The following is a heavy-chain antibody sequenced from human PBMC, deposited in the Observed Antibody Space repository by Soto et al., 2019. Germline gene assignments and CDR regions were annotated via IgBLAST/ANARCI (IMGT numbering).Heavy chain of an antibody. CDR2: IKQDGREK. Sequence: EVQLVESGGGLVQPGGSLRLSCAASGFTFSSYWISWVRQAPGKGLEWVANIKQDGREKYYVDSVKGRFTISRDNSKNSLYLQMNSLRAEDTAVYYCARVIGLGADYWGQGTLVTVSS. V-gene: IGHV3-7*01. J-gene: IGHJ4*02. CDR1: GFTFSSYW. CDR3: ARVIGLGADY. D-gene: IGHD3-16*01.